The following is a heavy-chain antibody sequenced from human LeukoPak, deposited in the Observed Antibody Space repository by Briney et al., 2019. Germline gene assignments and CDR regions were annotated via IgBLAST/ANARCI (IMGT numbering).Heavy chain of an antibody. CDR1: GFTFSSYS. Sequence: PGGSLRLSCAASGFTFSSYSMNWVRQAPGKGLEWVSSISSSSNYIYYADSVKGRFTISRDNSKNTLYLQMNSLRAEDTAVYYCAREPKDYIPEIAVAGTLDYWGQGTLVTVSS. CDR2: ISSSSNYI. CDR3: AREPKDYIPEIAVAGTLDY. J-gene: IGHJ4*02. V-gene: IGHV3-21*01. D-gene: IGHD6-19*01.